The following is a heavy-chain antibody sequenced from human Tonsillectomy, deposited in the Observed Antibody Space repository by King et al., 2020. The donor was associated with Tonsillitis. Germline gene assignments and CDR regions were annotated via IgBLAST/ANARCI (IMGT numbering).Heavy chain of an antibody. CDR3: AKELDYSEHDYRDYDYYYYGLDV. Sequence: VQLVESGGGVVQPGGSLSLSCAAAGFTFSTYGMHWVRQAPGKGLEWVAFIQYDGSNKYYADSVKGRFTISRDNSKNTLSLQMNTLRAEDTAVYYCAKELDYSEHDYRDYDYYYYGLDVWGPGTPVTVSS. CDR2: IQYDGSNK. D-gene: IGHD4-17*01. V-gene: IGHV3-30*02. CDR1: GFTFSTYG. J-gene: IGHJ6*02.